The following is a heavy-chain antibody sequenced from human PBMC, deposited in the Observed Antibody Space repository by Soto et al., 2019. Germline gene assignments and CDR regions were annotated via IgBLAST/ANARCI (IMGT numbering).Heavy chain of an antibody. Sequence: QVQLVQSGAEVKKPGSSVKVSCKASGGTFSSYAISWVRQAPGQGLEWMGGIIPIFGTANYAQKFQGRVTITAAESTSTAYMELSSLRSEDTAVYYCARVKILAPSGSYYNWFDPWGQGTLVTVSS. CDR3: ARVKILAPSGSYYNWFDP. J-gene: IGHJ5*02. V-gene: IGHV1-69*12. D-gene: IGHD3-10*01. CDR1: GGTFSSYA. CDR2: IIPIFGTA.